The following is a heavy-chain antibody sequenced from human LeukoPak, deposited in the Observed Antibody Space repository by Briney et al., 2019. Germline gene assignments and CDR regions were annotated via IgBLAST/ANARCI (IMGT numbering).Heavy chain of an antibody. J-gene: IGHJ5*02. Sequence: ASLKVSCKASGYTFTRYYIHWVRQAPGQGLEWMGWINPNSGGTNYAQKFQGRVTMTRDTSISTAYMELSRLRSDDTAVYYCARDRLGVVITWGQGTLVTVSS. V-gene: IGHV1-2*02. CDR2: INPNSGGT. CDR1: GYTFTRYY. D-gene: IGHD3-3*01. CDR3: ARDRLGVVIT.